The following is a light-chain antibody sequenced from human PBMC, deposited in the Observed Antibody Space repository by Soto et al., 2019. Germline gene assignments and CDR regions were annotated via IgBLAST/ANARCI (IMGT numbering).Light chain of an antibody. CDR3: LQYNNWWT. CDR2: GAS. V-gene: IGKV3-15*01. Sequence: DMVMTQSPATLSVSPGERATLSCRASQSVSSSLAWYQQKPGRSPRLLIYGASTRAIGIPARFSGGGSGTEFTLTISSLQSEDFAVYYCLQYNNWWTFGQGTKVEIK. J-gene: IGKJ1*01. CDR1: QSVSSS.